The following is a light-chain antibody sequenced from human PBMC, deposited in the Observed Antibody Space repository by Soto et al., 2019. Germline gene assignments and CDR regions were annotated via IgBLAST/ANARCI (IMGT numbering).Light chain of an antibody. V-gene: IGKV1-9*01. CDR3: QQLNSYPQT. J-gene: IGKJ5*01. CDR2: SAS. Sequence: DIQMTQSPSSLSASVGDRVTITCQASRGISSYLAWYQQKPGKPHKLLVYSASTLQSGVQSRFSGSGSGPDFTLTISSLQPEDSATYFCQQLNSYPQTVGQGTRLDI. CDR1: RGISSY.